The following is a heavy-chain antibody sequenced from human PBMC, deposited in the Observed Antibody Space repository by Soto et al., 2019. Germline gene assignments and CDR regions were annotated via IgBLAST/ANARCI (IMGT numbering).Heavy chain of an antibody. CDR3: AREYYSESSGSDGFDI. J-gene: IGHJ3*02. V-gene: IGHV4-31*03. CDR1: GGSISSGFYY. CDR2: IYYSGST. D-gene: IGHD3-22*01. Sequence: SETLSLTCPVSGGSISSGFYYWSWIRQHPGKGLEWIGYIYYSGSTYCNPSLKSRVTISVDTSKNQFSLKLRSVTAADTAVYYCAREYYSESSGSDGFDIWGQGTMVTVSS.